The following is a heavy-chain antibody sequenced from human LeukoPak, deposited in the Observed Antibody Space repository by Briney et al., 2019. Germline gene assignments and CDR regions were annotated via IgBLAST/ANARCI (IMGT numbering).Heavy chain of an antibody. CDR2: ISSSGSTI. V-gene: IGHV3-48*03. D-gene: IGHD3-10*01. CDR1: GFTFSSYE. J-gene: IGHJ4*02. Sequence: GGSLRLSCAASGFTFSSYEMNWVRQAPGKGLEWVSYISSSGSTIYYADSVKGRFTISRDNAKNSLYLQMNSLRAEDTAVYYCATDGTPLRVGEVFFDNWGQGTLVTVFS. CDR3: ATDGTPLRVGEVFFDN.